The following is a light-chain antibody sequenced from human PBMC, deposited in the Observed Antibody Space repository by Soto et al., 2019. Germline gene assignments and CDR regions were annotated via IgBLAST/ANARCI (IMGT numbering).Light chain of an antibody. CDR3: HSYDSRLSVFHV. CDR1: SSNIGAGYD. CDR2: GNN. J-gene: IGLJ1*01. Sequence: QPVLTQPPSVSGAPGQRVTISCTGSSSNIGAGYDIHWYQQLPGTAPKLLVYGNNNRPSGVPDRFSGSQSGTSASLAITGLQAEDEGDYYCHSYDSRLSVFHVFGSGTKLTVL. V-gene: IGLV1-40*01.